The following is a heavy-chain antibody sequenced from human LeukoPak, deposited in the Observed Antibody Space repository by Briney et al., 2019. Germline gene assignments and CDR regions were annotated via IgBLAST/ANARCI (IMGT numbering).Heavy chain of an antibody. CDR2: IYYSGST. J-gene: IGHJ4*02. Sequence: SETLSLTCTVSGGSISSSSYYWGWIRQPPGKGLEWIGSIYYSGSTYYNPSLKSRVTISVDTSKNQFSLKLSSVTAADTAVYYCAKGHFDNWYYFDYWGQGALVTVSS. D-gene: IGHD1-1*01. CDR1: GGSISSSSYY. V-gene: IGHV4-39*01. CDR3: AKGHFDNWYYFDY.